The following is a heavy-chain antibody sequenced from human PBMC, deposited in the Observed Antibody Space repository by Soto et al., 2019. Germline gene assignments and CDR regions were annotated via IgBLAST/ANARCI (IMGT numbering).Heavy chain of an antibody. J-gene: IGHJ6*03. V-gene: IGHV1-24*01. CDR1: GYTLTELS. CDR2: FDPEDGET. Sequence: ASVKVSCKVSGYTLTELSMHWVRQAPGKGLEWMGGFDPEDGETIYAQKFQGRVTMTEDTSTDTAYMELSSLRSEDTAVYYCATRNLRFARVYYYYMDVWGQGTLVTVSS. D-gene: IGHD3-3*01. CDR3: ATRNLRFARVYYYYMDV.